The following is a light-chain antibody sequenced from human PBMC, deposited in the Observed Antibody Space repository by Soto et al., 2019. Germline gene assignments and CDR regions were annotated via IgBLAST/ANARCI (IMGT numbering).Light chain of an antibody. V-gene: IGKV1-39*01. CDR2: AAS. CDR1: QSVSNY. CDR3: QQSYITPQT. Sequence: DIQMTQSPSSLSASVGDRVTITCRASQSVSNYLNWYQQKPGKAPNLLIYAASSLQSGVPSRFSGSGSGTDFTLTISSLQPEDFVTYYCQQSYITPQTFGQGTEVEIK. J-gene: IGKJ1*01.